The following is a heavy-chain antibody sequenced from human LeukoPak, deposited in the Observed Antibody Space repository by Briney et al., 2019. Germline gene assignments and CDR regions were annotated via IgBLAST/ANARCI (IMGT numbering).Heavy chain of an antibody. CDR3: ARDLGSSGTR. D-gene: IGHD6-19*01. CDR2: IIPILGIA. V-gene: IGHV1-69*04. J-gene: IGHJ4*02. Sequence: SVKVSCKASGGTFISYAISWVRQAPGQGLEWMGRIIPILGIANYAQKFQGRVTITADKSTSTAYMELSSLRSEDTAVYYCARDLGSSGTRWGQGTLVTVSS. CDR1: GGTFISYA.